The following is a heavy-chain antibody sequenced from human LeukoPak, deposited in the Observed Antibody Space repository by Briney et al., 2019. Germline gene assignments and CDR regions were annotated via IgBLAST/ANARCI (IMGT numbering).Heavy chain of an antibody. V-gene: IGHV3-30-3*01. CDR3: ARIPIGEWLFDY. CDR1: GFTFSSYA. J-gene: IGHJ4*02. CDR2: ISYDGSYK. D-gene: IGHD3-3*01. Sequence: PGGSLRLSCAASGFTFSSYALHRVRQAPGKGLEWVAVISYDGSYKYYADSVKGRFTISRDSSKNTLYLQMNSLRAEDTAVYYCARIPIGEWLFDYWGQGTLVTVSS.